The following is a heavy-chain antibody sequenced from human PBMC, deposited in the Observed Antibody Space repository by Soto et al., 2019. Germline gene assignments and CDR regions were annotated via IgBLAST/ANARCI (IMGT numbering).Heavy chain of an antibody. CDR3: ARVPISRGSGWYDFDF. V-gene: IGHV3-11*06. J-gene: IGHJ4*02. CDR2: ISHSGTYT. D-gene: IGHD6-19*01. CDR1: GFTFSDYY. Sequence: RLSCAASGFTFSDYYMSWIRQAPGKGLEWVSYISHSGTYTNYADSVKGRFTISRDNAKNSLYLQMNSLRAEDTAVFYCARVPISRGSGWYDFDFWGQGTLVTVSS.